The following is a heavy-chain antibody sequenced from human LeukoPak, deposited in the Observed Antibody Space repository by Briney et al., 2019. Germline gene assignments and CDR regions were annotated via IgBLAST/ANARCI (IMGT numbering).Heavy chain of an antibody. D-gene: IGHD3-16*01. CDR2: ISSSGDAI. CDR1: GFTFGSYN. V-gene: IGHV3-48*04. CDR3: ARDRQMIY. J-gene: IGHJ4*02. Sequence: GGSLRLSCAASGFTFGSYNMGWVRQAPGEGLEWVSYISSSGDAIYYADSVKGRFTISRDNAKNSLSMQMNSLRADDTAVYYCARDRQMIYWGKGTLVTVSS.